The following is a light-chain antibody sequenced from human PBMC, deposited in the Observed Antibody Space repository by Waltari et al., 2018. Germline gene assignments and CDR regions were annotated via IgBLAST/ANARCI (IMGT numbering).Light chain of an antibody. Sequence: QSVLTQPPSASGTPGQRVTISCSGRRSNIGRNYVYWYQQLPGTAPKLLIYRNNQRPSGVPDRVSGSKSGTSASLAISGLRSEDEADYYCAAWDDSLSGRVFGGGTKVTVL. V-gene: IGLV1-47*01. CDR1: RSNIGRNY. CDR2: RNN. CDR3: AAWDDSLSGRV. J-gene: IGLJ3*02.